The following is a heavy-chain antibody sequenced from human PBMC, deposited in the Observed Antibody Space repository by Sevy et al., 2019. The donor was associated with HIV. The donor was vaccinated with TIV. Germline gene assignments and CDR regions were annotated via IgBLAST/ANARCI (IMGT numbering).Heavy chain of an antibody. D-gene: IGHD2-15*01. CDR1: GFNFRNYS. V-gene: IGHV3-48*02. Sequence: GGSLRLSCAASGFNFRNYSMTWVRQAPGKGLDWVSYISSGIGTIHYADSVKDRLTISRDNAKNSLFLQMNSLRDEDTAIYYCAGPYCSGDDCYSELDYWGQGILVTVSS. CDR3: AGPYCSGDDCYSELDY. CDR2: ISSGIGTI. J-gene: IGHJ4*02.